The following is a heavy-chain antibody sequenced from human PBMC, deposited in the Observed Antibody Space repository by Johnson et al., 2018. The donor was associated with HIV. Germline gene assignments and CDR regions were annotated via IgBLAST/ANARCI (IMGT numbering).Heavy chain of an antibody. J-gene: IGHJ3*01. CDR1: GFTFSSYA. V-gene: IGHV3-30*14. Sequence: QVQLVESGGGVVQPGRSLRLSCAASGFTFSSYAMHWVRQAPGKGLEWVAVISYDGSNKYYADSVKGRFTISRDYSKNRLYLQMNSLRAEDTAVYYCVRDHEYGVTWGQGTMVTVSS. CDR3: VRDHEYGVT. CDR2: ISYDGSNK. D-gene: IGHD2/OR15-2a*01.